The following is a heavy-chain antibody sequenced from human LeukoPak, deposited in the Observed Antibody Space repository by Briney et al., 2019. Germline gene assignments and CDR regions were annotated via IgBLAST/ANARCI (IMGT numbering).Heavy chain of an antibody. CDR1: GFTFSSDS. CDR2: ISSSSSYI. J-gene: IGHJ6*02. Sequence: PGGSRRLSCAASGFTFSSDSMNLVRHAAGKRLEWVSFISSSSSYIYYADSVKGRLTTSRDNAKSSMYLQMNSLRAEDTAVYYCARDPDYCSSTSCSVWGQGTPVTVSS. D-gene: IGHD2-2*01. CDR3: ARDPDYCSSTSCSV. V-gene: IGHV3-21*01.